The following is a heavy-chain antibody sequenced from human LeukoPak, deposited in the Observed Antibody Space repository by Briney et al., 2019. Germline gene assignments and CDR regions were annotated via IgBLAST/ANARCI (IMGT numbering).Heavy chain of an antibody. J-gene: IGHJ4*02. D-gene: IGHD2-8*01. CDR3: ARDRLGYCTNGVCHGLD. V-gene: IGHV4-39*01. CDR2: IYYSGST. Sequence: SETLSLTCTVSGGSISSSSYYWGWIRQPPGKGLEWIGSIYYSGSTYYNPSLKSRVTISVDTSKNQSSLKLSSVTAADTAVYYCARDRLGYCTNGVCHGLDWGQGTLVTVSS. CDR1: GGSISSSSYY.